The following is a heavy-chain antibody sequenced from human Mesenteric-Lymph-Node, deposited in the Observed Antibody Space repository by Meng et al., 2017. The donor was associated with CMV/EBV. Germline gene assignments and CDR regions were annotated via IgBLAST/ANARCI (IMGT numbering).Heavy chain of an antibody. V-gene: IGHV4-4*02. CDR3: ARDITGSGDY. D-gene: IGHD1-20*01. CDR2: IYHSGST. Sequence: CAVSGDSISSNTNRWSWVRQPPGKGLEWIGEIYHSGSTNYNPSLKSRVSMSVDKFKNQFSLKLTSVTAADTAVYYCARDITGSGDYWGQGTLVTVSS. CDR1: GDSISSNTNR. J-gene: IGHJ4*02.